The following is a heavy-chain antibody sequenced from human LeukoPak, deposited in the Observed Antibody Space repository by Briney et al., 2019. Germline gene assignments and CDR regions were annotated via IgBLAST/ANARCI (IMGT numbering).Heavy chain of an antibody. CDR3: ARGRSLQSITMVRGVITDV. CDR2: INHSGSI. CDR1: GGSFSGYY. V-gene: IGHV4-34*01. Sequence: SETLSLTCAVYGGSFSGYYWSWIRQPPGKGLEWIGEINHSGSINYNPSLKSRVTISVDTSKNQFSLKLSSVTAADTAVYYCARGRSLQSITMVRGVITDVWGKGTTVTVSS. J-gene: IGHJ6*04. D-gene: IGHD3-10*01.